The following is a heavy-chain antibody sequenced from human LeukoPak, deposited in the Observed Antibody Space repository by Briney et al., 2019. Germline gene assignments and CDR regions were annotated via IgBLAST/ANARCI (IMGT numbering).Heavy chain of an antibody. CDR3: VRDKEWGYYYP. CDR2: IRNKSRKNTT. V-gene: IGHV3-72*01. CDR1: GFTLSDHY. J-gene: IGHJ3*01. D-gene: IGHD3-22*01. Sequence: GGSLRLSCAASGFTLSDHYMDWVRQAPGKGLEWIGLIRNKSRKNTTDYAASVKGRFTVSRDDSKNSLYLQMNSLKTEDTAVYFCVRDKEWGYYYPWGQGTMVTVSS.